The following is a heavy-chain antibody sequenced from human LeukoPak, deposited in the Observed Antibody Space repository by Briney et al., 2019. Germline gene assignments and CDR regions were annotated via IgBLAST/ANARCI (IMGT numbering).Heavy chain of an antibody. CDR1: GGTFSSYA. Sequence: GASVKVSCKASGGTFSSYAISWVRQAPGQGLEWMGRIIPILGIANYAQKFQGRVTITADKSTSTAYMELSSLRSEDTAVYYCARGLTDSSGYYLHWGQGTLVTVSS. V-gene: IGHV1-69*04. D-gene: IGHD3-22*01. J-gene: IGHJ4*02. CDR3: ARGLTDSSGYYLH. CDR2: IIPILGIA.